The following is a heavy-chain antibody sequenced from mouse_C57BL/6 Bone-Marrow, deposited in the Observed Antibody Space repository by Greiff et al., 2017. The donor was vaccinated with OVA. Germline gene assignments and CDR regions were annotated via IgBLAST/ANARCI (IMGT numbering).Heavy chain of an antibody. V-gene: IGHV1-55*01. Sequence: VQLQQPGAELVKPGASVKMSCKASGYTLTSYWITWVKQRPGQGLEWIGDIYPGSGSTNYNEKFKSKATLTVDTSSSTAYMQLSSLTSEDSAVYYCASPYDGYYVGFAYWGQGTLVTVSA. CDR3: ASPYDGYYVGFAY. CDR2: IYPGSGST. D-gene: IGHD2-3*01. CDR1: GYTLTSYW. J-gene: IGHJ3*01.